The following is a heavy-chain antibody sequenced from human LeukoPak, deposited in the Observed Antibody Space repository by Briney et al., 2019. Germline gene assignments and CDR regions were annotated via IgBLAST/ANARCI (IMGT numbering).Heavy chain of an antibody. J-gene: IGHJ4*02. Sequence: SETLSLACTVSGGSISSYYWSWIRQPPGKGLEWIGCIYYTGSTNYNPSLKSRVTISVDTSKNQFSLKLSSVTAADTAVYYCATGRAYSSVDYWGQGTLVTVSS. D-gene: IGHD6-19*01. V-gene: IGHV4-59*01. CDR2: IYYTGST. CDR1: GGSISSYY. CDR3: ATGRAYSSVDY.